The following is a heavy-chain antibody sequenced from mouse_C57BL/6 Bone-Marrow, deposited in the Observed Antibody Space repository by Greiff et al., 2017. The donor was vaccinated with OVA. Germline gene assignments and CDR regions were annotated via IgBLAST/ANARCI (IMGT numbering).Heavy chain of an antibody. V-gene: IGHV5-6*01. J-gene: IGHJ4*01. CDR1: GFTFSSYG. CDR3: ARYYYGSSYYAMDY. D-gene: IGHD1-1*01. Sequence: EVNVVESGGDLVKPGGSLKLSCAASGFTFSSYGMSWVRQTPDKRLEWVATISSGGSYTYYPDSVKGRFTISRDNAKNTLYLQMSSLKSEDTAMYYGARYYYGSSYYAMDYWGQGTSVTVSS. CDR2: ISSGGSYT.